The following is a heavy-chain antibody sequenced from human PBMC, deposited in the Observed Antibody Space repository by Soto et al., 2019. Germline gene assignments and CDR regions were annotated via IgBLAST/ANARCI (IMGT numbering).Heavy chain of an antibody. CDR2: ISSSSSYI. CDR3: ARDAPYSSGWFDY. V-gene: IGHV3-21*01. J-gene: IGHJ4*02. Sequence: EVQLVESGGGLVKPGGSLRLSCAASGFTFSSYSMNWVRQAPEKGLEWVSSISSSSSYIYYADSVKGRFTISRDNAKNSLYLQMNSLRAEDTAVYYCARDAPYSSGWFDYWGQGTLVTVSS. D-gene: IGHD6-19*01. CDR1: GFTFSSYS.